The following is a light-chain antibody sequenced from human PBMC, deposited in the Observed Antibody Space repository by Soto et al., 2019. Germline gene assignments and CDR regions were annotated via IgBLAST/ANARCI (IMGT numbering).Light chain of an antibody. CDR2: STD. CDR1: AGAVTSGFF. Sequence: QAVVTQEPSLTVSPGGTVTLTCASSAGAVTSGFFPNWFQQKPGQAPRPLIYSTDKKHSWTPARFSGSLLGGKAALTVSGVQPEDEDDYYCLINYGGVWVFGGGTKVTVL. CDR3: LINYGGVWV. J-gene: IGLJ3*02. V-gene: IGLV7-43*01.